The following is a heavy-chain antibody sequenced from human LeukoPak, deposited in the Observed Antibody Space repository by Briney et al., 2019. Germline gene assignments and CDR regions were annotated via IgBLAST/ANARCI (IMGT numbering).Heavy chain of an antibody. CDR3: ARDFIHRSGEANY. D-gene: IGHD3-22*01. J-gene: IGHJ4*02. V-gene: IGHV3-11*05. CDR2: ISSSSSST. CDR1: GFTFSDYY. Sequence: GGSLRLSCVASGFTFSDYYMSWIRQAPGKGLEWVSYISSSSSSTNYADSVKGRFTISRDNPKNSLYLLMNSLRAEDTAMYYCARDFIHRSGEANYWGQGTLVTVSS.